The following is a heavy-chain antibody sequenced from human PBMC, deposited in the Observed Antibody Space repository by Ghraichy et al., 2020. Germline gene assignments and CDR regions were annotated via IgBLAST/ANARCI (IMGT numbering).Heavy chain of an antibody. D-gene: IGHD2-15*01. CDR1: GGSISSGDYY. CDR3: ARGTHCRGGSCYLPSWCDP. V-gene: IGHV4-30-4*01. Sequence: SETLSLTCTVSGGSISSGDYYWSWIRQPPGKGLEWIGYIYYSGSTYYNPSLTSRVTISVDTSKNQFSLKLSSVTAADTAVYYCARGTHCRGGSCYLPSWCDPWGQGHLVTVSS. J-gene: IGHJ5*02. CDR2: IYYSGST.